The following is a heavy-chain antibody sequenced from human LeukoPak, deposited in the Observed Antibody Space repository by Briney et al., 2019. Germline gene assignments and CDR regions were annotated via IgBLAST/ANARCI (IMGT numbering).Heavy chain of an antibody. CDR2: ISSSSSYI. V-gene: IGHV3-21*01. J-gene: IGHJ4*02. CDR1: GFTFSSYE. Sequence: GGSLRLSCAASGFTFSSYEMNWVRQAPGKGLEWVSSISSSSSYIYYADSVKGRFTISRDNAKNSLYLQMNSLRAEDTAVYYCARGAPYSNCLDYWGQGTLVTVSS. D-gene: IGHD4-11*01. CDR3: ARGAPYSNCLDY.